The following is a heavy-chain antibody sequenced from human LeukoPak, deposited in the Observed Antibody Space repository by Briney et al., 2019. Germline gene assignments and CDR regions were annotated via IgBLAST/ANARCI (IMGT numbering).Heavy chain of an antibody. Sequence: ASVKVSCKASGYTLTEKHLYWVRQAPGQGIEWMGWIDPKSGGTNFAQNFQGRLTMTRDTSINTAYMELSRLTSDDTTVYYCARELGINAFDVWGQGTMVTVSS. V-gene: IGHV1-2*02. J-gene: IGHJ3*01. CDR1: GYTLTEKH. D-gene: IGHD7-27*01. CDR3: ARELGINAFDV. CDR2: IDPKSGGT.